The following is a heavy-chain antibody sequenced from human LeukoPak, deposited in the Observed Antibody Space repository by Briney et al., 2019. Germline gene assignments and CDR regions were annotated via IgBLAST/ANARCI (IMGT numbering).Heavy chain of an antibody. V-gene: IGHV4-59*08. CDR1: GGSISSYY. J-gene: IGHJ3*02. CDR2: IYYSGST. CDR3: ARRLTPDASDI. D-gene: IGHD1-14*01. Sequence: SETLSLTCTVSGGSISSYYWSWIRQPPGKGLEWIGYIYYSGSTNYNPSLKSRVTISVDTSKNQFSLKLSSVTAADTAVYYCARRLTPDASDIWGQGTMVTVSS.